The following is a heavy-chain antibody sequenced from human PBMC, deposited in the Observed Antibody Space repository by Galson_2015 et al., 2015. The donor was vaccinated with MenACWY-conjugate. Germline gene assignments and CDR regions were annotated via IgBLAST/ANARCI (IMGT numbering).Heavy chain of an antibody. D-gene: IGHD2/OR15-2a*01. CDR3: ATRLLSHAFDV. CDR2: INAANGDT. J-gene: IGHJ3*01. Sequence: SVKVSCKASGDTLRTFPVHWVRQAPGQRFQWMGWINAANGDTKYSENFQGRVTITRDTSANTVYMDLTSLGSEDTAIYYCATRLLSHAFDVWGQGTVVTVSS. CDR1: GDTLRTFP. V-gene: IGHV1-3*01.